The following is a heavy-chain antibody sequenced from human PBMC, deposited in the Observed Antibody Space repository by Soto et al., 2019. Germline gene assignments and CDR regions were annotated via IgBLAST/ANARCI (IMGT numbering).Heavy chain of an antibody. V-gene: IGHV3-9*01. CDR1: GFTFDDYA. Sequence: EVQLVESGGGLVQPGRSLRLSCAASGFTFDDYAMHWVRQPPGKGLEWVSGISWNSGNIGYAGSVKGRFTISRDNAKNSLYLQMKSLRAEDTALYYFTKSSSYTYNYYMDVWGKGTTVTVSS. D-gene: IGHD6-6*01. J-gene: IGHJ6*03. CDR3: TKSSSYTYNYYMDV. CDR2: ISWNSGNI.